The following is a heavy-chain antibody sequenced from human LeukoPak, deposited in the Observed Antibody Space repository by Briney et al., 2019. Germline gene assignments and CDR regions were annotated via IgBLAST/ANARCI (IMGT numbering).Heavy chain of an antibody. CDR2: IYYSGST. V-gene: IGHV4-59*06. CDR1: GGSISSYY. CDR3: ASAYDMLYFDL. D-gene: IGHD3-9*01. J-gene: IGHJ2*01. Sequence: SDTLSLTCTVSGGSISSYYWSWIRQHPGKGLEWIGYIYYSGSTYYNPSLKSRVTISVDTSKNQFSLKLSSVTAADTAVYYCASAYDMLYFDLRGRGTLVTVSS.